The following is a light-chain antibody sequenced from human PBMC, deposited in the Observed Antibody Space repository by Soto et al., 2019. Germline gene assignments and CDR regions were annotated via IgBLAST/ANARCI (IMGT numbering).Light chain of an antibody. J-gene: IGLJ3*02. CDR3: GTWDTALSAGK. V-gene: IGLV1-51*01. CDR1: DSNVGNNY. Sequence: QAVLTQPPSVSAATGQRAIISCSGSDSNVGNNYVSWYQQFPGAPPKLLIYDTSKRPSCISDRFSASKSGTSATLIISSLRTGDDAHYYCGTWDTALSAGKFGGGTKLTVL. CDR2: DTS.